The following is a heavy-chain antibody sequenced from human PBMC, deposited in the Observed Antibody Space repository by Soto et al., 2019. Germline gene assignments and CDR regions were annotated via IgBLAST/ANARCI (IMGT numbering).Heavy chain of an antibody. CDR3: GGYSGDGIWS. CDR1: GFTFSSYS. Sequence: EVQLVESGGGLVQPGGSLRLSCAASGFTFSSYSMHWVRQAPGKGLEYVSAISSNGGTTSYANSVKGRFTISRDNSKNMLYLQMGSLRAEDMAVHYCGGYSGDGIWSWGQGTLVTVSS. CDR2: ISSNGGTT. D-gene: IGHD1-26*01. J-gene: IGHJ5*02. V-gene: IGHV3-64*01.